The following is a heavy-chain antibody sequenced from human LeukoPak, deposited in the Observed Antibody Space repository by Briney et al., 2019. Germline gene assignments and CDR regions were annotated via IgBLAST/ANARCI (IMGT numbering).Heavy chain of an antibody. Sequence: RGESLKISCKGSGYTFSSYWIGWVRQMPGKGLEWMGIIYPDDPDTRYSPSFQGQVTISADKSISTAYLQWSSLKASDTAMYYCARLAYCSNDVCYSNYYYSMDVWGKGTTVTVSS. CDR3: ARLAYCSNDVCYSNYYYSMDV. CDR2: IYPDDPDT. D-gene: IGHD2-8*01. CDR1: GYTFSSYW. V-gene: IGHV5-51*01. J-gene: IGHJ6*03.